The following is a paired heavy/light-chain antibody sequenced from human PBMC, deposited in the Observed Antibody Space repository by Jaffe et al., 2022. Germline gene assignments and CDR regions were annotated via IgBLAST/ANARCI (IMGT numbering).Light chain of an antibody. CDR1: QDISNY. Sequence: DIQMTQSPSSLSASVGDRVTITCQASQDISNYLNWYQQKPGKAPKLLIYDASNLETGVPSRFSGSGSGTDFTFTISSLQPEDIATYYCQQYDNLPITFGGGTKVEIK. CDR2: DAS. J-gene: IGKJ4*01. CDR3: QQYDNLPIT. V-gene: IGKV1-33*01.
Heavy chain of an antibody. CDR2: INPSGGST. CDR1: GYTFTSYY. CDR3: ARTQTIIVMGQWLAPVPTDAFDI. D-gene: IGHD6-19*01. Sequence: QVQLVQSGAEVKKPGASVKVSCKASGYTFTSYYMHWVRQAPGQGLEWMGIINPSGGSTSYAQKFQGRVTMTRDTSTSTVYMELSSLRSEDTAVYYCARTQTIIVMGQWLAPVPTDAFDIWGQGTMVTVSS. V-gene: IGHV1-46*03. J-gene: IGHJ3*02.